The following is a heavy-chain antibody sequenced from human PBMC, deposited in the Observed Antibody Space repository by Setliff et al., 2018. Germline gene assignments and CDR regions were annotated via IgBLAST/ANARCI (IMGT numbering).Heavy chain of an antibody. D-gene: IGHD1-1*01. CDR1: GFTFSSYG. CDR3: AREEVEPLSMTSYYYYMDV. J-gene: IGHJ6*03. CDR2: IWYDGSNK. V-gene: IGHV3-33*01. Sequence: GGSLRLSCAASGFTFSSYGMHWVRQAPGKGLEWVAVIWYDGSNKYYADSVKGRFAISRDNSKNTLYLQMNGLRREDTAVYFCAREEVEPLSMTSYYYYMDVWGRGTTVTVSS.